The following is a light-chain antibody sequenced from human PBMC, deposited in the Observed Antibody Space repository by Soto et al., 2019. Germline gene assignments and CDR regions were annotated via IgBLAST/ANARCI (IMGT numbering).Light chain of an antibody. CDR2: AAS. J-gene: IGKJ5*01. CDR3: QQLNSYPIT. V-gene: IGKV1-9*01. CDR1: QGISSF. Sequence: LTQSPGTLSLSPGERATLSCRASQGISSFLAWYQQKPGKAPKLLIYAASTLQSGVPSRFSGSGSGTDFTLTISSLQPEDFATYFCQQLNSYPITFGQGTRLEI.